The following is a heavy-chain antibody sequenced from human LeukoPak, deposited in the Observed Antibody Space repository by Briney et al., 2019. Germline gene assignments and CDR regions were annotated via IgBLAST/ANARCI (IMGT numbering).Heavy chain of an antibody. V-gene: IGHV3-74*01. CDR2: ISSDGTGA. D-gene: IGHD2/OR15-2a*01. CDR1: TSTGLVW. CDR3: GILPPSY. J-gene: IGHJ4*02. Sequence: GGSLRLSCAASTSTGLVWMDWVRKSPGKGLVWVSRISSDGTGANYADSVKGRFTISRDNAKNTLYLQMNSLRAEDTGVYYCGILPPSYWGQGTLVTVSS.